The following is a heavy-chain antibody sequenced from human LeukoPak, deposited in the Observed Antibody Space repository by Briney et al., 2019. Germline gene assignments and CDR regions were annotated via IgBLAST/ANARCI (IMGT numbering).Heavy chain of an antibody. J-gene: IGHJ4*02. V-gene: IGHV3-74*01. Sequence: GGSLRLSCAASGFTFSSYWMHWVRQAPGKGLVWVSRINSDGSSTSYADSVKGRFTISRDNAKNSLYLQMNSLRAEDTAVYYCARDAAWGGIDYWGQGTLVTVSS. CDR1: GFTFSSYW. CDR2: INSDGSST. CDR3: ARDAAWGGIDY. D-gene: IGHD3-16*01.